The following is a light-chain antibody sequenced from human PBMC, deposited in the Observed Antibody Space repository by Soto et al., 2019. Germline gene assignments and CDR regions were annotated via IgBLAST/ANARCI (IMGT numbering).Light chain of an antibody. J-gene: IGKJ4*01. CDR2: AAS. CDR3: QQVNSYPLT. Sequence: DIQLTQSPSFLSASIRDRVTITCRASQGIRNYLAWFQQKPGKAPKLLIYAASTLQSGVPSRFSGSGSGTEFTLTISSLQPEDVATYYCQQVNSYPLTFGGGTKVEIK. V-gene: IGKV1-9*01. CDR1: QGIRNY.